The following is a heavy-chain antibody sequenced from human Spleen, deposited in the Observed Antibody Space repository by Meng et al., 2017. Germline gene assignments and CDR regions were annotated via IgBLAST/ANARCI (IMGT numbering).Heavy chain of an antibody. CDR3: VRQEGAFDY. D-gene: IGHD3-16*01. CDR2: TYYRSKWYN. V-gene: IGHV6-1*01. J-gene: IGHJ4*02. Sequence: QVHLQQSGPGLVKPSPTRSLTCAISGDSVSSNSAAWNWIRQSPSRGLEWLGRTYYRSKWYNDYAVSVKSRITINVDTSKNQFPPQLNSVTPEDTAVYYCVRQEGAFDYWGQGTLVTVSS. CDR1: GDSVSSNSAA.